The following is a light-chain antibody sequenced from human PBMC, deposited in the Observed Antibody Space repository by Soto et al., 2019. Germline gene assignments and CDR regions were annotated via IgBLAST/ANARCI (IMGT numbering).Light chain of an antibody. J-gene: IGKJ4*01. Sequence: DIQMTQSPGTLSSSLLDIVTITCRASQSISSWLAWYQQKTGKAPKLLIYDASDLETGVPSRFSGSGSGTDFTFTISSLQPEDIATYYCQQYDNLPLTFGGGTKVDIK. CDR2: DAS. CDR1: QSISSW. V-gene: IGKV1-33*01. CDR3: QQYDNLPLT.